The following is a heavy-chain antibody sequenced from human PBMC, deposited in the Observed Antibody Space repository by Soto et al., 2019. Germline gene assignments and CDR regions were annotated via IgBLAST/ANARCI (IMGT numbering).Heavy chain of an antibody. CDR2: IITIFGTA. CDR3: ARDQEEDYYDSSGYPDY. V-gene: IGHV1-69*01. Sequence: SVKVSSKASGGTFSSYGLSCVRQTPGQGLEWMGGIITIFGTANYAQKFQGRVTITADESKNTLYLQMNSLRAEDTAVYYCARDQEEDYYDSSGYPDYRGQGTLVTVSS. J-gene: IGHJ4*02. CDR1: GGTFSSYG. D-gene: IGHD3-22*01.